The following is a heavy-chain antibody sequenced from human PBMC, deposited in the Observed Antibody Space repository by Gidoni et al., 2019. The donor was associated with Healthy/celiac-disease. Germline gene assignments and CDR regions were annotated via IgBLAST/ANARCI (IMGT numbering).Heavy chain of an antibody. J-gene: IGHJ3*02. Sequence: EVQLVESGGGLVKPGGSLRLSCAASGLTFSSYSMNWFRQAPGKGLEWVSSISSSSSYIYYADSVKGRFTIARDNAKNSLYLQMNSLRAEDTAVYYCAREEGYDYVWGSYRDDHAFDIWGQGTMVTVSS. D-gene: IGHD3-16*02. V-gene: IGHV3-21*01. CDR3: AREEGYDYVWGSYRDDHAFDI. CDR2: ISSSSSYI. CDR1: GLTFSSYS.